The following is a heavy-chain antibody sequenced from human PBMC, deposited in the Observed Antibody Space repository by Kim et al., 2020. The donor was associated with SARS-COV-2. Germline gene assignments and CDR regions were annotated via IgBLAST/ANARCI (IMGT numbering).Heavy chain of an antibody. CDR3: AHSIAAGTGRDAFDI. D-gene: IGHD6-13*01. J-gene: IGHJ3*02. Sequence: PSLKSRLTITKDTSKNQVVLTMTNMDPVDTATYYCAHSIAAGTGRDAFDIWGQGTMVTVSS. V-gene: IGHV2-5*01.